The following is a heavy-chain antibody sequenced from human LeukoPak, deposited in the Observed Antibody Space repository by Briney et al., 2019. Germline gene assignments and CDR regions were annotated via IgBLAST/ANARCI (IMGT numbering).Heavy chain of an antibody. J-gene: IGHJ4*02. CDR2: IRSKANSYAT. CDR3: AKDDAWLRFGE. V-gene: IGHV3-73*01. D-gene: IGHD3-10*01. CDR1: GFTFSGSA. Sequence: GGSLRLSCAASGFTFSGSAMHWVRQASGKGLEWVGRIRSKANSYATAYAASVKGRFTISRDDSKNTAYLQMNSLKTEDTAVYYCAKDDAWLRFGEWSQGTLVTVSP.